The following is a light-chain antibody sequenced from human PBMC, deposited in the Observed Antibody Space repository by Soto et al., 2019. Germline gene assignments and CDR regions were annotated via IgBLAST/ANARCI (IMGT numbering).Light chain of an antibody. Sequence: DIQMTQSPSTLSASVGDRVTITCRASQSISNRLAWYQQKPGKAPKVLIYDASSLESGVPSRFSGSGSGTEFILTISSLQPDDFAVYYCQQRSNWPPITFGQGTRLEIK. CDR3: QQRSNWPPIT. V-gene: IGKV1-5*01. CDR1: QSISNR. J-gene: IGKJ5*01. CDR2: DAS.